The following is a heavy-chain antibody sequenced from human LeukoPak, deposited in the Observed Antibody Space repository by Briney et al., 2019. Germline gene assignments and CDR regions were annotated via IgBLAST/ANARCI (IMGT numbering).Heavy chain of an antibody. J-gene: IGHJ4*02. Sequence: GGSLRLSCAASGFTFSSYWMSWVRQAPGKGLEWVANIKQDGSEKYYVDSVKGRFTISRDNAKNSLYLQMNSLRAEDTAVYYCARSDSGYDHYFDYWGQGTLVTVSS. CDR2: IKQDGSEK. CDR3: ARSDSGYDHYFDY. CDR1: GFTFSSYW. D-gene: IGHD5-12*01. V-gene: IGHV3-7*01.